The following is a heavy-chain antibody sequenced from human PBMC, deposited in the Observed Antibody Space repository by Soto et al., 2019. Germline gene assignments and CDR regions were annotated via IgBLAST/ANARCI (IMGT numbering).Heavy chain of an antibody. CDR3: ARDLGYSYGYYYYGMDV. J-gene: IGHJ6*02. CDR1: GYTFTGYY. V-gene: IGHV1-2*04. D-gene: IGHD5-18*01. CDR2: INPNSGGT. Sequence: ASVEVHCKASGYTFTGYYIHWVRQAPGQGLEWMGWINPNSGGTNYAQKFQGWVTMTRDTSISTAYMELSRLRSDDTAVYYCARDLGYSYGYYYYGMDVWGQGTTVTVSS.